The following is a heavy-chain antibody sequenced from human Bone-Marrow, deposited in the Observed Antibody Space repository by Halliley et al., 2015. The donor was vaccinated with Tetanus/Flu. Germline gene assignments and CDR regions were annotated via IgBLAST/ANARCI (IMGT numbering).Heavy chain of an antibody. CDR2: IYYSGGT. D-gene: IGHD6-13*01. Sequence: GNIYYSGGTNYNPSHKSRDTMSGDSYKGQFALKLSSVAAADTAVYYCARNLRGDSSSFRWFDPWSQGILVAVSS. CDR3: ARNLRGDSSSFRWFDP. J-gene: IGHJ5*02. V-gene: IGHV4-59*01.